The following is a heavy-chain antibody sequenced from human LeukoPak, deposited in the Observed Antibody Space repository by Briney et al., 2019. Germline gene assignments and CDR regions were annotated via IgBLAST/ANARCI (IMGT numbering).Heavy chain of an antibody. Sequence: SETLSLSPTVSGGSTSSSYSSWIRQPPGKGLEWIGYIYYSGSTNYNPSLKSRLTISIDTSKNQFSLKLSSVTAADTAVYYCATHSGAGSGFVRWRRGTLVTVSS. CDR1: GGSTSSSY. D-gene: IGHD6-19*01. J-gene: IGHJ4*02. CDR3: ATHSGAGSGFVR. CDR2: IYYSGST. V-gene: IGHV4-59*08.